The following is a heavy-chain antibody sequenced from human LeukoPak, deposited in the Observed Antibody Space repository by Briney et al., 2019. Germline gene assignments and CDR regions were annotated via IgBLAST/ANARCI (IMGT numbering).Heavy chain of an antibody. CDR2: ISSSGSTI. J-gene: IGHJ4*02. V-gene: IGHV3-11*04. D-gene: IGHD6-19*01. CDR1: GFTFSDYY. CDR3: ARANNAGWFDY. Sequence: GGSLRLSCAASGFTFSDYYMSWIRQAPGKGLEWVSYISSSGSTIYYADSVEGRFTISRDNAKNSLFLQMSSLRVEDTAVYYCARANNAGWFDYWGQGTLVTVSS.